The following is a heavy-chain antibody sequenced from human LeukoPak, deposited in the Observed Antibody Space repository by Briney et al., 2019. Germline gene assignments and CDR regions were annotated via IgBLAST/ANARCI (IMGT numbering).Heavy chain of an antibody. Sequence: GGSLRLSCAASGFIFSDYWMSWVRQVPGKGLEWVANIKQDGSEKYYVDSVKGRFTISRDNAKNSLHLQMNSLRAEDTAVYYCARSDGDPREGSAFDIWGQGTMVTVSS. CDR3: ARSDGDPREGSAFDI. CDR2: IKQDGSEK. D-gene: IGHD4-17*01. V-gene: IGHV3-7*03. CDR1: GFIFSDYW. J-gene: IGHJ3*02.